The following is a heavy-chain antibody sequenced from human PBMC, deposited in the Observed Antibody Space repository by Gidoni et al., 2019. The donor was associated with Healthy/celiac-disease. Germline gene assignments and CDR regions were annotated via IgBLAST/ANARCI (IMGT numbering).Heavy chain of an antibody. Sequence: QVQLVQSGAEVKKPGASVKVSCKASGYTFTSYGSSWVRQAPGQGLEWMGWISAYNGNTNYAQKLQGRVTMTTDTSTSTAYMELRSLRSDDTAVYYCARDPGTRLYDFWSGDYYYGMDVWGQGTTVTVSS. CDR3: ARDPGTRLYDFWSGDYYYGMDV. CDR2: ISAYNGNT. D-gene: IGHD3-3*01. V-gene: IGHV1-18*04. J-gene: IGHJ6*02. CDR1: GYTFTSYG.